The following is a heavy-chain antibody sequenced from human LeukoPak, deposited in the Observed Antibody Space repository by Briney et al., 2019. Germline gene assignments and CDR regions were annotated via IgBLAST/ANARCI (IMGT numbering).Heavy chain of an antibody. V-gene: IGHV3-23*01. J-gene: IGHJ4*02. CDR3: AKASKYSSGWLDY. D-gene: IGHD6-19*01. Sequence: GGSLRLSCAASGFTFSSYAMSWVRQAPGKGLEWVSAISGSGGSTYYADSVKGRFTISRGNSKNTLYLQMNSLRAEDTAVYYCAKASKYSSGWLDYWGQGTLVTVSS. CDR2: ISGSGGST. CDR1: GFTFSSYA.